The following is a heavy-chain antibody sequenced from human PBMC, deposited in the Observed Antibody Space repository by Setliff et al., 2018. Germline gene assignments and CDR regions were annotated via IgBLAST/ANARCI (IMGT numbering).Heavy chain of an antibody. J-gene: IGHJ6*03. Sequence: SETLSLTCTVSGGSISSMSYYWGWIRQPPGKGLEWIGSIYHSGSSYYSPSLKSRLAISLDTSGNRFSLNLTSVTAADTAVYYCARDNRARHYMDVWGKGTTVTVSS. CDR1: GGSISSMSYY. CDR3: ARDNRARHYMDV. CDR2: IYHSGSS. D-gene: IGHD3-10*01. V-gene: IGHV4-39*07.